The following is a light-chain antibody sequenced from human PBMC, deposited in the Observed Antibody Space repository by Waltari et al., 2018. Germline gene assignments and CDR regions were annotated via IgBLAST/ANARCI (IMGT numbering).Light chain of an antibody. CDR3: STYTTSSALL. V-gene: IGLV2-14*03. Sequence: QSALTQPASVSGSPGQSITISCTGTSSDVCGYSFVSWYQQHPGKAPNLMIYDVSKRASGSSNRFSGSKAGNTASLTSSGVPAEDAAYYFCSTYTTSSALLFGGGTRLTVL. CDR2: DVS. J-gene: IGLJ3*02. CDR1: SSDVCGYSF.